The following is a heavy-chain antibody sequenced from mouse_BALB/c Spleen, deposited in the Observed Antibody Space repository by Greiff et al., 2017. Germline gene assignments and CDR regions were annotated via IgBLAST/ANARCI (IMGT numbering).Heavy chain of an antibody. D-gene: IGHD1-1*02. V-gene: IGHV5-17*02. J-gene: IGHJ2*01. CDR2: ISSGSSTI. CDR1: GFTFSSFG. Sequence: EVQGVESGGGLVQPGGSRKLSCAASGFTFSSFGMHWVRQAPEKGLEWVAYISSGSSTIYYADTVKGRFTISRDNPKNTLFLQMTSLRSEDTAMYYCARSRVYYYYYFDYSGQGTTLTVSS. CDR3: ARSRVYYYYYFDY.